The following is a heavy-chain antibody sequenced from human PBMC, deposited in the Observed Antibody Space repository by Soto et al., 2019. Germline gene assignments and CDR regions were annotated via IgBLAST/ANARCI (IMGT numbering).Heavy chain of an antibody. Sequence: EVQLLDSGGGLVQPGGSLRLSCVGSVFTFITYAMNWVRQTPGKGLEWVSTISGGGDRTFDADTVKGRFTISRDNSKNTVNLQMTSLRADATAVYYCARKVLGSTSRPGWWEFDLWCRGNLVTVPS. D-gene: IGHD1-26*01. CDR3: ARKVLGSTSRPGWWEFDL. J-gene: IGHJ2*01. CDR2: ISGGGDRT. CDR1: VFTFITYA. V-gene: IGHV3-23*01.